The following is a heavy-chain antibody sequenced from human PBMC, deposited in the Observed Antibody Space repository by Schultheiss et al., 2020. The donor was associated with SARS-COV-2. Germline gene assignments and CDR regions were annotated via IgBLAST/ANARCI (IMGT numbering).Heavy chain of an antibody. CDR1: GFTFSSYA. D-gene: IGHD3-22*01. CDR3: ARVCDDSSGYYDDAFDI. V-gene: IGHV3-30*01. CDR2: ISYDGSNK. J-gene: IGHJ3*02. Sequence: GGSLRLSCAASGFTFSSYAMHWVRQAPGKGLEWVAVISYDGSNKYYADSVKGRFTISRDNSKNTLYLQMNSLRAEDTAVYYCARVCDDSSGYYDDAFDIWGQGTMVTVSS.